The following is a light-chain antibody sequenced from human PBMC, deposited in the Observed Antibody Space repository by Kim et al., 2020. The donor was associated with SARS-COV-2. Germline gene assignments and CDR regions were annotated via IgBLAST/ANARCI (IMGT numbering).Light chain of an antibody. CDR2: DAS. CDR1: QSVSSK. Sequence: EIVMTQSPATLSVSPGERATLSCRASQSVSSKFAWYQQKPGHAPRLLIYDASTRATGIPARFSGSGSGTEFTLTISLQSEDFAVYYCQQYNNWPPTFGQGTKLEI. V-gene: IGKV3-15*01. CDR3: QQYNNWPPT. J-gene: IGKJ1*01.